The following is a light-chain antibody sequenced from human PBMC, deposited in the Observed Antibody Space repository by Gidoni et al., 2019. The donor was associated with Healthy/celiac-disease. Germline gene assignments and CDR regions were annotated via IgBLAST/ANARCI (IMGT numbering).Light chain of an antibody. CDR2: AAS. CDR3: QQSYSTLCT. CDR1: QSISSY. V-gene: IGKV1-39*01. Sequence: DIQLTQSPSSLSASVGDRVTIPCRASQSISSYLNWYQQKPGKAPKLLIYAASSLQSGVPSRFSGSGSGTDFTLTISSLQPEDFATYYCQQSYSTLCTFGPGTKVDIK. J-gene: IGKJ3*01.